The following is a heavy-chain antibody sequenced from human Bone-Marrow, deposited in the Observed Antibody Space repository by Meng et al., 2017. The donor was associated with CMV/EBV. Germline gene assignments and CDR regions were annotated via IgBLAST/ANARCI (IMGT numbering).Heavy chain of an antibody. J-gene: IGHJ4*02. V-gene: IGHV4-38-2*02. CDR2: IYHSGST. D-gene: IGHD6-19*01. CDR3: ARGGAVAGREAD. Sequence: GSLRLSCTGSGYSISSGYYWGWIRQPPGKGLEWIGSIYHSGSTYYNPSLKSRVTISVDTSKNQFSLKLSSVTAADTAVYYCARGGAVAGREADWGQGTLVTVSS. CDR1: GYSISSGYY.